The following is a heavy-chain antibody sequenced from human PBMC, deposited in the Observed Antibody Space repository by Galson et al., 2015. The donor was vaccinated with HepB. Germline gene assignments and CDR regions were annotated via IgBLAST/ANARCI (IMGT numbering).Heavy chain of an antibody. D-gene: IGHD5-24*01. J-gene: IGHJ4*02. CDR1: GGSISSRDYY. V-gene: IGHV4-39*01. Sequence: ETLSLTCTVSGGSISSRDYYWDWIRQTPGKGLEWLGNIYYTGPTNYNPSLESRATIYLDRSKNQFSLRLNSVTATDTGVYFCARHAIGPSRFDSWGRGTLVTVSS. CDR2: IYYTGPT. CDR3: ARHAIGPSRFDS.